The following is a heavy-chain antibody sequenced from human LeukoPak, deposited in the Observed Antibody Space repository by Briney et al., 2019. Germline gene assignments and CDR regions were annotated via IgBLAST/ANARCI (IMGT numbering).Heavy chain of an antibody. CDR3: ARDYRDADAFDI. V-gene: IGHV4-61*02. CDR1: GGSISTGTYY. J-gene: IGHJ3*02. CDR2: IYTSGST. Sequence: TSETLPLTCTVSGGSISTGTYYWSWIRQPAGKGLEWIGRIYTSGSTNYNPSLRSRVTISVDTSKNQFSLKLSSVTAADTAVYYCARDYRDADAFDIWGQGTMVTVSS. D-gene: IGHD3-16*02.